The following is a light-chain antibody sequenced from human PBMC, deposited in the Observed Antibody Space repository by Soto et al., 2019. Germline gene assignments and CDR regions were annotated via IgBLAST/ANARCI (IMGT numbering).Light chain of an antibody. CDR3: QHRMNWPLT. V-gene: IGKV3-11*01. Sequence: EIVLTQSPVTLSLSPGERATLSCRASQSVSNQLAWYQQKPGQAPRLLIYDASRRVTGIPPRFSGSGSGTDFTLTLSSLEPEDFAVYYCQHRMNWPLTFGQGTRLEI. CDR1: QSVSNQ. J-gene: IGKJ5*01. CDR2: DAS.